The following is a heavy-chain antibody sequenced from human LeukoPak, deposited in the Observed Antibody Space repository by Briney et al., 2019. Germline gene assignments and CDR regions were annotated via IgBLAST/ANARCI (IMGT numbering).Heavy chain of an antibody. CDR1: GFTFSNAW. V-gene: IGHV3-15*01. D-gene: IGHD5-12*01. CDR3: KSGYDPRRNAFDI. Sequence: GGSLRLSCAASGFTFSNAWMCWVRQAPGKGLEWVGRIKSKTDGGTTDYAAPVKGRFTISRDDSKNTLYLQMNSLKTEDTAVYYCKSGYDPRRNAFDIWGQGTMVTVSS. CDR2: IKSKTDGGTT. J-gene: IGHJ3*02.